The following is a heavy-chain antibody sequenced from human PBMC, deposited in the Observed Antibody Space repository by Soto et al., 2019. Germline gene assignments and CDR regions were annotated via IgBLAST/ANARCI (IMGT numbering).Heavy chain of an antibody. V-gene: IGHV3-30-3*01. Sequence: GGSLRLSCAASGFTFSSYAMYWVRQAPGKGLEWVAVISYDGNNKYYADSVKGRFTISRDNSKNTLYLQMSSLRTEDMAVYYCARAGCDGGSCYTLVGLRYGMDVWGQGTTVTVSS. CDR3: ARAGCDGGSCYTLVGLRYGMDV. CDR2: ISYDGNNK. D-gene: IGHD2-15*01. J-gene: IGHJ6*02. CDR1: GFTFSSYA.